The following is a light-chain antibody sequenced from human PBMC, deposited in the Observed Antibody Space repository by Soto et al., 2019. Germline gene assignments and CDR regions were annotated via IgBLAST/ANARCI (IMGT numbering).Light chain of an antibody. Sequence: EIVLTQSPGTLSLSPGERATLSCRASQSVSSSLLAWYQQKPGQAPRLLIYGASSRATGIPDRFSGSGSGTDFTLTISRLEPEDFAVYYCQQYGSSPRTFGQGTKVDIK. CDR1: QSVSSSL. CDR3: QQYGSSPRT. CDR2: GAS. J-gene: IGKJ1*01. V-gene: IGKV3-20*01.